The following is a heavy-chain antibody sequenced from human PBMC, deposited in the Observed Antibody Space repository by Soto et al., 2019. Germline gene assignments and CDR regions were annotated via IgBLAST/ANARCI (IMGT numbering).Heavy chain of an antibody. CDR1: GFTFSSYW. Sequence: GESLKISCAASGFTFSSYWMHWVRQAPGKGLVWVSRINSDGSSTSYADSVKGRFTISRDNAKNTLYLQMNSLRAEDTAVYYCASSGRIAVADYYYYGMDVWGQGTTVTVSS. D-gene: IGHD6-19*01. V-gene: IGHV3-74*01. CDR3: ASSGRIAVADYYYYGMDV. J-gene: IGHJ6*02. CDR2: INSDGSST.